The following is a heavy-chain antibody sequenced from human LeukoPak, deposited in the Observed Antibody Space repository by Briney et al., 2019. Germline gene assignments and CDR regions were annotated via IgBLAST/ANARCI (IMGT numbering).Heavy chain of an antibody. CDR1: GGSFSGYY. D-gene: IGHD3-22*01. Sequence: SETLSLTCAVYGGSFSGYYWSWIRQPPGKGLEWIGEINHSGSTNYNPSLKSRVTISVDTSKNQFSLKLSSVTAADTAVYYCARVRPYDSSGYYPAFDYWGQGTLVTVSS. V-gene: IGHV4-34*01. CDR3: ARVRPYDSSGYYPAFDY. CDR2: INHSGST. J-gene: IGHJ4*02.